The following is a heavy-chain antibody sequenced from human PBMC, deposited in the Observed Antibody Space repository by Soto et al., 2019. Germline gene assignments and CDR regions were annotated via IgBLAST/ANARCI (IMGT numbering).Heavy chain of an antibody. CDR3: AKDPGYSGYASRKSSDYYYYYYMDV. D-gene: IGHD5-12*01. J-gene: IGHJ6*03. Sequence: QVQLVESGGGVVQPGRSLRLSCAASGFTFSSYGMHWVRQAPGKGLKWVAVILYDGSNKYYADSVKGRFTISRDNSKNPLYLQMNSLRAEDTAVYYCAKDPGYSGYASRKSSDYYYYYYMDVWGKGTTVTVSS. CDR1: GFTFSSYG. CDR2: ILYDGSNK. V-gene: IGHV3-30*18.